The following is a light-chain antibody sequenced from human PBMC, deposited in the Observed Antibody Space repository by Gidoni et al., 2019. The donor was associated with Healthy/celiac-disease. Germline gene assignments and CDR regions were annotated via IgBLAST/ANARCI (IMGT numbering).Light chain of an antibody. J-gene: IGLJ2*01. V-gene: IGLV2-14*01. CDR3: SSYTSSSTVV. CDR1: SSDVGGYYY. Sequence: SALTQPASVSGSPGQSITISCTGTSSDVGGYYYVSLYQQHPGKAPKLKIYEVSNRPSGVSNRFSGSKSGNTASLTISGLQAEDEADYYCSSYTSSSTVVFGGGTKLTVL. CDR2: EVS.